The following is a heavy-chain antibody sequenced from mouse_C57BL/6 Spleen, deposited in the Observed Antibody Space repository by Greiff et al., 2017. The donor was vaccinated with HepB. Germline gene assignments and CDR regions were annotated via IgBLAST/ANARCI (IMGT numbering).Heavy chain of an antibody. J-gene: IGHJ2*01. V-gene: IGHV6-6*01. Sequence: EVKVEESGGGLVQPGGSMKLSCAASGFTFSDAWMDWVRQSPEKGLEWVAEIRNKANNHATYYAESVKGRFTISRDDSKSSVYLQMNSLRAEDTGIYYCTRDGNFRGFDYWGQGTTLTVSS. D-gene: IGHD2-1*01. CDR2: IRNKANNHAT. CDR3: TRDGNFRGFDY. CDR1: GFTFSDAW.